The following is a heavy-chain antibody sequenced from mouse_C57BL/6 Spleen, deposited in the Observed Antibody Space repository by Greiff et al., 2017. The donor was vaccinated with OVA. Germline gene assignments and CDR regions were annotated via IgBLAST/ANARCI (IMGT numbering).Heavy chain of an antibody. CDR2: IDPETGGT. CDR3: TRLLGPSFAY. D-gene: IGHD4-1*01. J-gene: IGHJ3*01. V-gene: IGHV1-15*01. CDR1: GYTFTDYE. Sequence: VQLQQSGAELVRPGASVTLSCKASGYTFTDYEMHWVKQTPVHGLEWIGAIDPETGGTAYNQKFKGKAILTADKSSSTAYMELRSLTSEDSAVYYCTRLLGPSFAYWGQGTLVTVSA.